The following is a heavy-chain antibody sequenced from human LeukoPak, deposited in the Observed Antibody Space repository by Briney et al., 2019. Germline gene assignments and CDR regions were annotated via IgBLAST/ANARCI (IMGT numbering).Heavy chain of an antibody. V-gene: IGHV5-51*01. CDR1: GXSFTSHC. J-gene: IGHJ4*02. D-gene: IGHD4/OR15-4a*01. CDR2: IYPRDSDT. Sequence: GESLKISFKGSGXSFTSHCIGWVRQMPGRGLEWMGIIYPRDSDTKYSPSFRGQVTISADKSISTSYLQWSSLKASDTAMYYCAGLATATVLPKDDYWGQGTLVTVSS. CDR3: AGLATATVLPKDDY.